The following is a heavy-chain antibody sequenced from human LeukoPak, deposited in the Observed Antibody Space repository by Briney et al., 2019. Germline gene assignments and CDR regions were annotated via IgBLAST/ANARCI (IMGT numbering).Heavy chain of an antibody. CDR2: IYTSGST. CDR1: GGSFSGYY. J-gene: IGHJ4*02. D-gene: IGHD3-10*01. Sequence: SETLSLTCDVYGGSFSGYYWSWIRQPAGKGLEWIGRIYTSGSTNYNPSLKSRVTISVDTSKNQFSLKLSSVTAADTAVYYCAREGGGYGSGSYRKNFDYWGQGTLVTVSS. V-gene: IGHV4-4*07. CDR3: AREGGGYGSGSYRKNFDY.